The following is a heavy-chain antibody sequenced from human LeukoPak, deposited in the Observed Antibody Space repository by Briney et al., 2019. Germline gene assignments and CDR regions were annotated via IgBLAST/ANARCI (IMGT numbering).Heavy chain of an antibody. Sequence: SETLSLTCAVYGGSFSGYYWSWIRQPPGKGLEWIGEINHSRTTNYNPSLKSRVAMSVDTSKNQFSLKLSSLTAADTAVYYCARGRVAAAVSPNGYWGQGTLVTVSS. D-gene: IGHD6-13*01. J-gene: IGHJ4*02. CDR1: GGSFSGYY. V-gene: IGHV4-34*01. CDR2: INHSRTT. CDR3: ARGRVAAAVSPNGY.